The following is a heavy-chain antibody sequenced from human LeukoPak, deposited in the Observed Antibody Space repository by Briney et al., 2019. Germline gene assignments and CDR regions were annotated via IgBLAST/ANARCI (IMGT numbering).Heavy chain of an antibody. CDR3: ASQLGGTTFH. J-gene: IGHJ4*02. Sequence: SETLSLTCTVSGGSISSYFWSWIRQPPGEGLEWRGYVYHSGSTNYNPSLKSRVTISTDTSKTQFSLRLSSVTAADTAVYYCASQLGGTTFHWGQGTLVTVSS. D-gene: IGHD1-1*01. CDR2: VYHSGST. V-gene: IGHV4-59*01. CDR1: GGSISSYF.